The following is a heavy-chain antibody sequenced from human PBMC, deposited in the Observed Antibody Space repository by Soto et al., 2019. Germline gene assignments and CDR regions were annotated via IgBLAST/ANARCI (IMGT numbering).Heavy chain of an antibody. CDR1: GFTFSGYA. J-gene: IGHJ4*02. CDR2: ITGDGHRT. D-gene: IGHD3-22*01. V-gene: IGHV3-23*01. Sequence: EVQLLESGGGLVQPGGSLRLSCTASGFTFSGYAMSWVRQSSGKELEWVAAITGDGHRTYYADSVEGRFTISRDNSKKTLFLQMNSLRTEDTAIYHCAKRDYYDSATFSPLFESWGQGVLVTVSS. CDR3: AKRDYYDSATFSPLFES.